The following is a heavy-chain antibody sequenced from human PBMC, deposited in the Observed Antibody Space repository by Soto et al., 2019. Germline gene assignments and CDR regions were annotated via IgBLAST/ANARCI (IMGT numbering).Heavy chain of an antibody. V-gene: IGHV4-39*01. CDR3: ARHLWTTVTTIDY. CDR1: GGSISSSSYY. Sequence: PSETLSLTCTVSGGSISSSSYYWGWIRQPPGKGLEWIGSIYYSGSTYYNPSLKSRVTISVDTSKNQFSLKLSSVTAADTAVYYCARHLWTTVTTIDYPGQGTRVTVAS. D-gene: IGHD4-17*01. CDR2: IYYSGST. J-gene: IGHJ4*02.